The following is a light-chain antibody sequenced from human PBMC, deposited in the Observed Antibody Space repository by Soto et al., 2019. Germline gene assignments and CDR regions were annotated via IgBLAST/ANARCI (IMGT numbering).Light chain of an antibody. Sequence: EIVLTQSPGTLSLSPGERATLSCRASQSVRSNHLAWYHQKPGQAPRLLIYDASSRATGIPDRFSGSGSGTDFTLTISRLEPEDFAVYSCQQYGSSPRTFGRGTKLEI. V-gene: IGKV3-20*01. CDR3: QQYGSSPRT. CDR2: DAS. CDR1: QSVRSNH. J-gene: IGKJ2*01.